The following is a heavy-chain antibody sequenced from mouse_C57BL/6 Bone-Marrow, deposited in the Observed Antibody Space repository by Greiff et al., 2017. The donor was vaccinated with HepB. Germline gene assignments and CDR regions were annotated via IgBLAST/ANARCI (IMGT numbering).Heavy chain of an antibody. CDR1: GYTFTSYW. D-gene: IGHD1-1*01. CDR3: ANYYGSPLYFDV. Sequence: VQLQQPGAELVKPGASVKMSCKASGYTFTSYWITWVKQRPGQGLEWIGDIYPGSGSTNYNEKFKSKATLTVDTSYSTAYMQLSSLTSEDSAVYYCANYYGSPLYFDVWGTGTTVTVSS. J-gene: IGHJ1*03. CDR2: IYPGSGST. V-gene: IGHV1-55*01.